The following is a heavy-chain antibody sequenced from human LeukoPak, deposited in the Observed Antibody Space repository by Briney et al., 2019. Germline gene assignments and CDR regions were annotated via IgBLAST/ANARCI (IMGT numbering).Heavy chain of an antibody. CDR2: ISSSSSTI. Sequence: GGSLRLSCAASGFTFSSYSMNWVRQAPGKGLEWVSYISSSSSTIYYADSVKGRFTISRDNAKNSLYLQMNSLRAEDTAVYYCATIRDYYYYMDVWGKGTTVTVSS. J-gene: IGHJ6*03. V-gene: IGHV3-48*01. CDR3: ATIRDYYYYMDV. D-gene: IGHD4-17*01. CDR1: GFTFSSYS.